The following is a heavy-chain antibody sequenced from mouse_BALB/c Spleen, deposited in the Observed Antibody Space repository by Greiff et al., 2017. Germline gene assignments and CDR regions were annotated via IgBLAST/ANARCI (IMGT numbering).Heavy chain of an antibody. V-gene: IGHV5-4*02. CDR2: ISDGGSYT. Sequence: EVHLVESGGGLVKPGGSLKLSCAASGFTFSDYYMYWVRQTPEKRLEWVATISDGGSYTYYPDSVKGRFTISRDNAKNNLYLQMSSLKSEDTAMYYCARGDYVFAYWGQGTLVTVSA. D-gene: IGHD2-4*01. CDR1: GFTFSDYY. CDR3: ARGDYVFAY. J-gene: IGHJ3*01.